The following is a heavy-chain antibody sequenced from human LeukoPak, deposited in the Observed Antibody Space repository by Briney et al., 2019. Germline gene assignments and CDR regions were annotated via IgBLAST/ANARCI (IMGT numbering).Heavy chain of an antibody. CDR3: ARDVRYSRQIDY. J-gene: IGHJ4*02. V-gene: IGHV4-39*07. CDR2: IYYSGST. CDR1: GGSISSSSYY. D-gene: IGHD6-13*01. Sequence: KPSETLSLTCTVSGGSISSSSYYWGWIRQPPGKGLEWIGSIYYSGSTYYNPSLKSRVTISVDTSKNQFSLRLSSVTAADTAVYYCARDVRYSRQIDYWGQGTLVTVSS.